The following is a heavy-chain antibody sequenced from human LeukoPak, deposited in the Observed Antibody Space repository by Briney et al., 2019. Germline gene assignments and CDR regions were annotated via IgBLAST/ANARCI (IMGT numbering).Heavy chain of an antibody. Sequence: GGSLRLSCAASGFTFSSYSMNWVRQAPGKGLEWVSSISSSSSYIYYADSVKGRFTISRDNAKNSLYLQMNSLRAEDTAVYYCARGATGTAYYMDVWGKGTTVTVSS. CDR3: ARGATGTAYYMDV. CDR1: GFTFSSYS. J-gene: IGHJ6*03. V-gene: IGHV3-21*01. CDR2: ISSSSSYI. D-gene: IGHD1-1*01.